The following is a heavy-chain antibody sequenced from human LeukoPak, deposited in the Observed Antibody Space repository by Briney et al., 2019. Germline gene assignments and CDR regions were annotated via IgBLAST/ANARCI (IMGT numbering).Heavy chain of an antibody. CDR3: ARDLPTYYYDSSGYDAFDI. V-gene: IGHV4-39*07. D-gene: IGHD3-22*01. Sequence: SETLSLTCTVSGGSISSSSYYWGWIRQPPGKGLEWIGNIYYTGSTYYNPSLKSRVTISVDTSKNQFSLKLSSVTAADTAVYYCARDLPTYYYDSSGYDAFDIWGQGTMVTVSS. CDR1: GGSISSSSYY. CDR2: IYYTGST. J-gene: IGHJ3*02.